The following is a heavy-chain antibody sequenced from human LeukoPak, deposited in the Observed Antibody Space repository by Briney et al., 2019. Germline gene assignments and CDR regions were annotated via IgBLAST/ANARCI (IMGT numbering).Heavy chain of an antibody. V-gene: IGHV1-2*02. J-gene: IGHJ5*02. CDR1: GYTFTGYY. D-gene: IGHD3-10*01. Sequence: ASVKVSRKASGYTFTGYYMHWVRQAPGQGLEWMGWINPNSGGTNYAQKFQGRVTMTRDTSISTAYMELSRLRSDDTAVYYCARSRPLWFGELFGGRGHWFDPWGQGTLVTVSS. CDR2: INPNSGGT. CDR3: ARSRPLWFGELFGGRGHWFDP.